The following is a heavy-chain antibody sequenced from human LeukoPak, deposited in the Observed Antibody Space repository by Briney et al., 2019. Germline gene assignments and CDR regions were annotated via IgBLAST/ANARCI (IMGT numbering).Heavy chain of an antibody. CDR2: ISYNSGSI. Sequence: GGSLRLSCAASGFTFSSYAMSWVRQAPGKGLEWVSGISYNSGSISYADSVKGRFTISRDNAKNSLYLQMNSLRAEDTALYYCAKAGYYDSSGYPSLHAFDIWGQGTMVTVSS. CDR1: GFTFSSYA. D-gene: IGHD3-22*01. V-gene: IGHV3-9*01. CDR3: AKAGYYDSSGYPSLHAFDI. J-gene: IGHJ3*02.